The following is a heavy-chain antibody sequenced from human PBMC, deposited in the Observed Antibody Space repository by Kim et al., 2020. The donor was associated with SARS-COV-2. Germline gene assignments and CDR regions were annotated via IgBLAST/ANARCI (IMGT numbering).Heavy chain of an antibody. J-gene: IGHJ6*02. V-gene: IGHV3-23*01. Sequence: GGSLRLSCAASGFTFSSYAMSWVRQAPGKGLEWVSAISGSGGSTYYADSGKGRFTISRDNSKNTLYLQMNSLRAEDTAVYYCAKVQQWLVRARGGLNPSYYGMDVWGQGTTVTVSS. CDR2: ISGSGGST. D-gene: IGHD6-19*01. CDR3: AKVQQWLVRARGGLNPSYYGMDV. CDR1: GFTFSSYA.